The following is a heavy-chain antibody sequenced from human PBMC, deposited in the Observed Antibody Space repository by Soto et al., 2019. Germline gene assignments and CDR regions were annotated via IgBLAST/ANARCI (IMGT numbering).Heavy chain of an antibody. CDR3: ARGKWGAPDSFDI. CDR1: GYTFTDYF. CDR2: INPNGDGS. D-gene: IGHD1-26*01. J-gene: IGHJ3*02. Sequence: QVQLVQSGTEVKQPRASVKVSYKASGYTFTDYFMHWVRQAPGQGLEWVGRINPNGDGSNYAQNLQGRVTLSTDTSISTAYMELTNLRSDDTAVYYCARGKWGAPDSFDIWGQGTMVTVSS. V-gene: IGHV1-2*06.